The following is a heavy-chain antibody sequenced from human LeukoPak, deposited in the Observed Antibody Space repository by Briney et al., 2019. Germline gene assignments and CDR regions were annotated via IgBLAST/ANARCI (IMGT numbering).Heavy chain of an antibody. CDR1: GFTFSSYW. D-gene: IGHD2-15*01. J-gene: IGHJ3*02. CDR3: ARGLDVVAATNDAFDI. CDR2: ISTSSSYI. Sequence: GGSLRLSCAASGFTFSSYWMSWVRQAPGKGLEWVSSISTSSSYIYYADSVRGRFTISRDNARNSLYLQMNSLRAEDTAVYYCARGLDVVAATNDAFDIWGQGTTVTVSS. V-gene: IGHV3-21*01.